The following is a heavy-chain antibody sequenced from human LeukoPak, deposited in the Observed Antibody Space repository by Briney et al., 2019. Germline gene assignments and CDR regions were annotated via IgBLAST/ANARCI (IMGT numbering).Heavy chain of an antibody. D-gene: IGHD4-17*01. V-gene: IGHV4-30-4*01. CDR2: IYYSGST. J-gene: IGHJ6*02. Sequence: PSETLSLTYTVSGGSISSGDYYWSWIRQPPGKGLEWIGYIYYSGSTYYNPSLKSRVTISVDTSKNQFSLKLSSVTAADTAVYYCARDRWVTTRTSYYYYYGMDVWGQGTTVTVSS. CDR1: GGSISSGDYY. CDR3: ARDRWVTTRTSYYYYYGMDV.